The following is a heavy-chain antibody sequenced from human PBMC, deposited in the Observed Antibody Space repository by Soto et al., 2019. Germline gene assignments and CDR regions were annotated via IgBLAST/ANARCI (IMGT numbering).Heavy chain of an antibody. J-gene: IGHJ4*02. CDR3: ARVYDIQEKGPDY. D-gene: IGHD3-9*01. Sequence: GGPLRLPFAASGFTFSIYCMSCVLQAKGKGLEWVAKIKKDGSEQQYLESLKRRFTISRDNAKTSLYLKINSLRAEDTAVYYCARVYDIQEKGPDYWGQGTLVTVSS. CDR2: IKKDGSEQ. CDR1: GFTFSIYC. V-gene: IGHV3-7*01.